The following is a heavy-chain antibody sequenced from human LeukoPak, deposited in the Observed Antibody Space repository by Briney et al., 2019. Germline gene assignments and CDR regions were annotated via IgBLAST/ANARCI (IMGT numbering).Heavy chain of an antibody. CDR3: ARGRGAAAGPFDY. J-gene: IGHJ4*02. CDR1: GGSIKSNNW. V-gene: IGHV4-4*02. D-gene: IGHD6-13*01. Sequence: SETLSLTCAVSGGSIKSNNWWSWVRQPPGKGLEWIGYIYHSGSTYYNPSLKSRATISVDRSTNQFSLKLSSVTAADTAVYYCARGRGAAAGPFDYWGQGTLVTVSS. CDR2: IYHSGST.